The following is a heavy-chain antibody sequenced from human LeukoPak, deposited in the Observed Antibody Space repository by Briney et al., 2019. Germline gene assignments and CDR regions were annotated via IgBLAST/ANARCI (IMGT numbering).Heavy chain of an antibody. CDR2: MNPNSGNT. D-gene: IGHD2-2*01. CDR1: GYTFTSYN. V-gene: IGHV1-8*03. CDR3: ARARRYCSSTSCYHDAFDI. J-gene: IGHJ3*02. Sequence: ASVKVSCKASGYTFTSYNINWVRQATGQGLEWMGWMNPNSGNTGYAQKFQGRVTITRNTSISTAYMELSSLRSEDTAVYYCARARRYCSSTSCYHDAFDIWGQGTMVTVSS.